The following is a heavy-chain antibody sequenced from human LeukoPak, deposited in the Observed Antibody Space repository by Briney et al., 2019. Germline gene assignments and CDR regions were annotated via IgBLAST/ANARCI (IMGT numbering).Heavy chain of an antibody. J-gene: IGHJ4*02. Sequence: ASVKVSCKASGYTFTGYYMRWVRQAPGQGLEWMGWINPNSGGTNYAQKFQGRVTMTRDTSISTAYMELSRLRSDDTAVYYCASDSRSWYGYNYFDYWGQGTLVTVSS. D-gene: IGHD6-13*01. CDR3: ASDSRSWYGYNYFDY. V-gene: IGHV1-2*02. CDR2: INPNSGGT. CDR1: GYTFTGYY.